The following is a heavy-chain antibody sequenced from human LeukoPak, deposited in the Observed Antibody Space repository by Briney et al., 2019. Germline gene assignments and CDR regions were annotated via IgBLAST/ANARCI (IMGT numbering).Heavy chain of an antibody. CDR2: IYHTGTT. Sequence: QTLSLTCRVSGVSIRNGGFYWSWIRQSPGKGLEWIGYIYHTGTTYYNPSLKSRVAISVDTSKNQFSLKVWSVTASDAAVYYCSTSADSAGYLTSFDPWGQGTLVTVSS. CDR3: STSADSAGYLTSFDP. D-gene: IGHD3-22*01. J-gene: IGHJ5*02. V-gene: IGHV4-31*03. CDR1: GVSIRNGGFY.